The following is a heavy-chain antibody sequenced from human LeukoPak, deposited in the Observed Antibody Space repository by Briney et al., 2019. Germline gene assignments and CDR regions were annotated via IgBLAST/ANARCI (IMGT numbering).Heavy chain of an antibody. CDR2: IRSKTYCGRT. Sequence: SLRLSCTASGFNFADHYLGWVRQAPGKGLEWLGFIRSKTYCGRTEYAASVKGRFTFSRDDSRSIAHLQMNNLATEDTAIYYCTRTGYYSDYRGQGILVTVSS. D-gene: IGHD3-9*01. CDR1: GFNFADHY. J-gene: IGHJ4*02. CDR3: TRTGYYSDY. V-gene: IGHV3-49*04.